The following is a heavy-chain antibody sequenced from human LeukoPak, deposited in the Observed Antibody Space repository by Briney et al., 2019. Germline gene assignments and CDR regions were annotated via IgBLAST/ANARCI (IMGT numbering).Heavy chain of an antibody. J-gene: IGHJ4*02. CDR1: GFTFSSYS. CDR2: ISYDGSNK. V-gene: IGHV3-30*03. Sequence: GGSLRLSCAASGFTFSSYSMHWVRQAPGKGLEWVAVISYDGSNKYYADSVKGRFTISRDNSKNTLYLQMNSLRAEDTAVYYCARDRVGATDYFDYWGQGTLVTVSS. D-gene: IGHD1-26*01. CDR3: ARDRVGATDYFDY.